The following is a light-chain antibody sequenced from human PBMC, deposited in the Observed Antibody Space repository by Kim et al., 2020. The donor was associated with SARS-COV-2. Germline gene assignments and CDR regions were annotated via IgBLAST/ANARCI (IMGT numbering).Light chain of an antibody. Sequence: KTVTTSCTRSSGSIASHYVQWYQQRPGSAPTTVIYEDDQRPSGVPARFSGSIDRSSNSASLTISGLKTEDEADYYCQSYDNSNPWVFGGGTKLTVL. CDR1: SGSIASHY. J-gene: IGLJ3*02. CDR3: QSYDNSNPWV. V-gene: IGLV6-57*03. CDR2: EDD.